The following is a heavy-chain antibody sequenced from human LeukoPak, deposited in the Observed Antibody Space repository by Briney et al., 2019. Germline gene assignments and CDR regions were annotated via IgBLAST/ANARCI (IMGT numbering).Heavy chain of an antibody. CDR3: ARDFYDTSGYYYDY. CDR1: GFTFSRYS. Sequence: GGSLRLSCAASGFTFSRYSMNRVRQAPGKGLEWVSSISGTGSYKYYADSVKGRFTISRDNAKNSLYLQMNSLRAEDTAVYYCARDFYDTSGYYYDYWGQGTLVTVSS. V-gene: IGHV3-21*01. CDR2: ISGTGSYK. D-gene: IGHD3-22*01. J-gene: IGHJ4*02.